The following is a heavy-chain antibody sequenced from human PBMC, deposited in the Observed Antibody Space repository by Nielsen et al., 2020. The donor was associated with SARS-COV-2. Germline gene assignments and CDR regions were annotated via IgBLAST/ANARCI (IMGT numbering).Heavy chain of an antibody. CDR2: ITWNGDST. CDR3: ARDRDVDYFDS. CDR1: GFTFSSYA. V-gene: IGHV3-20*04. J-gene: IGHJ4*02. Sequence: GESLKISCAASGFTFSSYALSWVRQVPGKGLEWVSRITWNGDSTGYADSVKGRFTISRDNAKNSLFLQMNSLRAEDTAIYYCARDRDVDYFDSWGQGTLVTVSS.